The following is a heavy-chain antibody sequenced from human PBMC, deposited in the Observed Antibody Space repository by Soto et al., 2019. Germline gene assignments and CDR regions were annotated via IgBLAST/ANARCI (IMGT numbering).Heavy chain of an antibody. CDR1: GGSVSSGSYY. J-gene: IGHJ4*02. D-gene: IGHD5-12*01. V-gene: IGHV4-61*01. CDR3: ARGSGYDSVHWDY. CDR2: IYYSGST. Sequence: QVQLQESGPGLVKPSETLSLTCTVSGGSVSSGSYYWSWIRQPPGKGLEWIGYIYYSGSTNYNPYLKSRVTRSVDPSQNQFSLKLSSVTAADTAVYYCARGSGYDSVHWDYWGQGTLVTVSS.